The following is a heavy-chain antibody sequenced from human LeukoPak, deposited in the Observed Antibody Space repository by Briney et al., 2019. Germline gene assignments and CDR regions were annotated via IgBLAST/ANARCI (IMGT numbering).Heavy chain of an antibody. V-gene: IGHV3-21*01. D-gene: IGHD3-22*01. CDR3: ARDPEDSRHPYGMDV. J-gene: IGHJ6*02. CDR1: GFTFSSYT. CDR2: ISSSSSYI. Sequence: GGSLRLSCAASGFTFSSYTMNWVRQAPGKGLEWVSSISSSSSYISYADSVKGRFTISRDNAKNSLYLQMSSLRVEDTAVYYCARDPEDSRHPYGMDVWGQGTTVTVSS.